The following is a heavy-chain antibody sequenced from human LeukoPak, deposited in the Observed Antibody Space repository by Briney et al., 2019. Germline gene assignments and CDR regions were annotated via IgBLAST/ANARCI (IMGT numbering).Heavy chain of an antibody. D-gene: IGHD6-19*01. Sequence: PGGSLRLSCAASGFTFSSYWMSWVRQAPGKGLEWVANIKQDGSEKYYVDSVKGRFTISRDNAKNSLYLQLNNLRAEDTAVYYCARSPYTSGWYGVGYWGQGTLVTVSS. CDR1: GFTFSSYW. V-gene: IGHV3-7*01. J-gene: IGHJ4*02. CDR3: ARSPYTSGWYGVGY. CDR2: IKQDGSEK.